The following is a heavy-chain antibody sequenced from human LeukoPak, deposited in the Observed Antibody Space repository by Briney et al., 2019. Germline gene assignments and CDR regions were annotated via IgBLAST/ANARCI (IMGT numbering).Heavy chain of an antibody. Sequence: GGSLRLSCAASGFTVSSNYMSWVRQAPGKGLEWVSVIYSGGSTYYSDSVKGRFTISRDNSKNTLYLQMNSLRAEDTAVYYCARLRQRSWFDPWGQGTLVTVSS. V-gene: IGHV3-66*02. CDR3: ARLRQRSWFDP. J-gene: IGHJ5*02. CDR2: IYSGGST. D-gene: IGHD4-17*01. CDR1: GFTVSSNY.